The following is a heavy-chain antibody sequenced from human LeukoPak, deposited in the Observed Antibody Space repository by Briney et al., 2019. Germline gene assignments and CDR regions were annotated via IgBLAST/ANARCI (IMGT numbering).Heavy chain of an antibody. CDR3: VPLNWNPPGDFDR. Sequence: GGSLRLSCVASGFTFSRNAMSWVRQAPGKGLEWVANIKEDGSDKYYVDSVKGRFTISKDNAKNSLYLQMNSLRVEDTAVYYCVPLNWNPPGDFDRWGQGTLVTVSS. CDR1: GFTFSRNA. J-gene: IGHJ4*02. D-gene: IGHD1-20*01. V-gene: IGHV3-7*01. CDR2: IKEDGSDK.